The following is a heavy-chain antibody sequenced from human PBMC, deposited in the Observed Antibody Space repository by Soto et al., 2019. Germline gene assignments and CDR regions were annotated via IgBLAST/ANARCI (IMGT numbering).Heavy chain of an antibody. J-gene: IGHJ4*02. Sequence: EVQLVESGGGLVKPGGSLRLSCAASGFTFSSYSMNWVRQAPGKGLEWVSSISSSSSYIYYADSVKGRFTISRDNAKNSQYLQMNSLRAEDTAVYSCARDVGGCFDYWGQGTLVTVSS. V-gene: IGHV3-21*01. CDR2: ISSSSSYI. CDR3: ARDVGGCFDY. CDR1: GFTFSSYS.